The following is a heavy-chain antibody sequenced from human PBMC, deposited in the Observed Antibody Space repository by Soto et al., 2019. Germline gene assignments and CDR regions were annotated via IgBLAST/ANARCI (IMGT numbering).Heavy chain of an antibody. CDR2: ISYHGREK. CDR1: GFNFNTYG. V-gene: IGHV3-30*03. J-gene: IGHJ4*02. CDR3: ARGQTAVVLFDY. D-gene: IGHD6-19*01. Sequence: VGSLRLSCVASGFNFNTYGMHWVRRVPGKGLEWVSFISYHGREKYYAGSVKGRFTISRDNSKNTLYLQMNSLRGEDTAFYHCARGQTAVVLFDYWGQGTQVTVSS.